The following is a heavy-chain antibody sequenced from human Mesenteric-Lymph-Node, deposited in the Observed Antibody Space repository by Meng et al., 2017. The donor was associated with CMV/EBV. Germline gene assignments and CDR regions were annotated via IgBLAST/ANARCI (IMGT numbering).Heavy chain of an antibody. Sequence: GESLKISCAASGFTFSSYGMHWVRQAPGKGLEYVSGISSSGSSTDYADSVKGRFTISRDNSKNTLYLQMGSLRAEDMAVYYCASRYCSSTTCTQFDYWGQGTLVTVSS. CDR1: GFTFSSYG. CDR2: ISSSGSST. J-gene: IGHJ4*02. D-gene: IGHD2-2*01. V-gene: IGHV3-64*02. CDR3: ASRYCSSTTCTQFDY.